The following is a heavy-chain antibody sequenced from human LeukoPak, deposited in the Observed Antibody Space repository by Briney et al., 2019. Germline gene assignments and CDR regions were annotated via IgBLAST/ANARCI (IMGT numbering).Heavy chain of an antibody. CDR1: GAFITNSHW. V-gene: IGHV4-4*02. J-gene: IGHJ4*02. D-gene: IGHD3-22*01. Sequence: KTSETLSLTCAVSGAFITNSHWWSWARQPPGKGLEWIGYIYFSGSTSYNPSLESRVTISLDTSPNQFSLKLSSVTAADTAVYYCGRGGYSSGYYYFDYWGQGTLVTVSS. CDR3: GRGGYSSGYYYFDY. CDR2: IYFSGST.